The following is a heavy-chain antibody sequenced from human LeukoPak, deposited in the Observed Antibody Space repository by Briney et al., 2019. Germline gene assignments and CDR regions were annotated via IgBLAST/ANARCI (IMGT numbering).Heavy chain of an antibody. CDR3: ARAFQLGSYSSSFDY. CDR2: IYTSGST. Sequence: PSETLSLTCAVSGYSISSGYYWNWIRQPAGKGLEWIGRIYTSGSTNYNPSLKSRVTISLDTSKNQFSLKLSSVTAADTAVYYCARAFQLGSYSSSFDYWGQGTLVTVSS. J-gene: IGHJ4*02. CDR1: GYSISSGYY. V-gene: IGHV4-61*02. D-gene: IGHD6-13*01.